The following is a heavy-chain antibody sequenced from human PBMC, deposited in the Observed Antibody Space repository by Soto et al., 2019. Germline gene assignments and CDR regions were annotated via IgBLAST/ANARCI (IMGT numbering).Heavy chain of an antibody. J-gene: IGHJ3*02. D-gene: IGHD5-12*01. Sequence: QVQLVQSGYEVHKPGSSVKVSCKASGGTFSSYAVSWVRQAPGQGLEWMGGIIPIFGSTNYAQKFQDRVTITADKSPSTAFMAVSSLKSDDTAVYYCARGRKMVAMYFHNGLDIWGPGTMVTASS. CDR3: ARGRKMVAMYFHNGLDI. CDR1: GGTFSSYA. V-gene: IGHV1-69*06. CDR2: IIPIFGST.